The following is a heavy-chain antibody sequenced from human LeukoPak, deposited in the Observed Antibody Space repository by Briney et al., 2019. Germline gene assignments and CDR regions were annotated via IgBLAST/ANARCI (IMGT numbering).Heavy chain of an antibody. Sequence: GGSLRLSCAASGFTFRSYWMHWVRQAPGKGLVWVSRINSDGSTTDYADSVKGRFTISRDNAKNTLFLQMNSLRAEDTAVYYCVRDLELAHYDSSGYADWGQGTLVTAAS. J-gene: IGHJ4*02. CDR2: INSDGSTT. CDR3: VRDLELAHYDSSGYAD. CDR1: GFTFRSYW. V-gene: IGHV3-74*01. D-gene: IGHD3-22*01.